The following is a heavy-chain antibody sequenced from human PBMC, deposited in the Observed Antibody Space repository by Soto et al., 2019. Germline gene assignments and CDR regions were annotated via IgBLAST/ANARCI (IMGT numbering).Heavy chain of an antibody. Sequence: SETLSLTCTVSGGSISGYYWSWIRQPPGKGLEWIGYMYYTGSTNYNPSLKSRVTISVDTSKNQFSLKLSSVTAADTAVYYCARDRLAAAGGGRRWFDPWGQGTLVTVSS. CDR3: ARDRLAAAGGGRRWFDP. D-gene: IGHD6-13*01. CDR2: MYYTGST. V-gene: IGHV4-59*01. CDR1: GGSISGYY. J-gene: IGHJ5*02.